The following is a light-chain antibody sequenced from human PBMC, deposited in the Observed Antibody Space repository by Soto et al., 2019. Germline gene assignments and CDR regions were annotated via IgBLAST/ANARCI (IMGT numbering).Light chain of an antibody. J-gene: IGLJ2*01. CDR2: GNS. V-gene: IGLV1-40*01. CDR3: QSYDSSLSGSMV. Sequence: QSVLTQPPSVSGAPGKRATISCTGSSSNIRAGYDVHWYQQLPGTAPKLLIYGNSNRPSGIPDRFSGSKSGTSATLAITGLQAEDEADYYCQSYDSSLSGSMVFGGGTKLTVL. CDR1: SSNIRAGYD.